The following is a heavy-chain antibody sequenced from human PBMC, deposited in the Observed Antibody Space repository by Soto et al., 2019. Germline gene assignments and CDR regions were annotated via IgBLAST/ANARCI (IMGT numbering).Heavy chain of an antibody. V-gene: IGHV3-73*01. J-gene: IGHJ4*02. CDR1: GFVFKDSS. CDR3: TRLISAAQDY. CDR2: IRDRAYNYAT. Sequence: EVLLVESGGGLVQPGGSLKLSCAASGFVFKDSSIHWVRQASGKGLEWVGRIRDRAYNYATAYAASVKGRCTISRDDSNNKAYLQMDSLKTEDTAIYYCTRLISAAQDYWGQGTLVTVSS. D-gene: IGHD3-10*01.